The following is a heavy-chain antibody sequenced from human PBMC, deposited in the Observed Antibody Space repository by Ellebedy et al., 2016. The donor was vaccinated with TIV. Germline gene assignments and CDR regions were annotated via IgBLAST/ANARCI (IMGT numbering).Heavy chain of an antibody. D-gene: IGHD5-12*01. J-gene: IGHJ4*02. V-gene: IGHV4-39*07. CDR1: GGTISSTNYY. Sequence: GSLRLXCNVSGGTISSTNYYWGWIRQSPEKGLEWIGSIYHSGSTYYNPSLKSRLTISLDTTKNQFSLRLDSMTAADTAVYYCASSPSGYEIPYWGQGTLVTVSS. CDR3: ASSPSGYEIPY. CDR2: IYHSGST.